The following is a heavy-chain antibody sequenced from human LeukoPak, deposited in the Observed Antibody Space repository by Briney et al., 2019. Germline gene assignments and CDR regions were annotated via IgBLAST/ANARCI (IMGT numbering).Heavy chain of an antibody. V-gene: IGHV3-7*01. CDR2: IKQDGSEK. CDR3: ARVRLVRGVIIKDY. Sequence: PGGSLRLSCAASGFTFSSYSMNWVRQAPGKGLEWVANIKQDGSEKYYVDSVKGRFTISRDNAKNSLYLQMNSLRAEDTAVYYCARVRLVRGVIIKDYWGQGTLVTVSS. D-gene: IGHD3-10*01. J-gene: IGHJ4*02. CDR1: GFTFSSYS.